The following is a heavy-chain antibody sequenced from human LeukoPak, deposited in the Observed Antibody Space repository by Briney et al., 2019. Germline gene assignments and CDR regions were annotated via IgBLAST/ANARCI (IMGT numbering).Heavy chain of an antibody. CDR1: GYTFTSYG. J-gene: IGHJ6*02. Sequence: ASVKVSCKASGYTFTSYGISWVRQAPGQGLEWMGWISAYNGNTNYAQKLQGRVTMTTDTSTSTAYMELRSLRSDDTAIYYCVIGQLIKGNYYGMDVWGQGTTVTVSS. V-gene: IGHV1-18*01. CDR3: VIGQLIKGNYYGMDV. CDR2: ISAYNGNT. D-gene: IGHD3-10*01.